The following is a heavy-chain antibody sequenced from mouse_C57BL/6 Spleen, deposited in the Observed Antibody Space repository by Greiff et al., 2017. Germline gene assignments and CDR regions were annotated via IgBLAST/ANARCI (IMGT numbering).Heavy chain of an antibody. J-gene: IGHJ4*01. Sequence: QVQLKQPGAELVKPGASVKVSCKASGYTFTSYWMHWVKQRPGQGLEWIGRIHPSDSATNYNQKFKGKATLTVDKSSSTAYMQLSSLTSEDSAVYYCAIYTVVGAMDYWGQGTSVTVSS. CDR2: IHPSDSAT. D-gene: IGHD1-1*01. V-gene: IGHV1-74*01. CDR3: AIYTVVGAMDY. CDR1: GYTFTSYW.